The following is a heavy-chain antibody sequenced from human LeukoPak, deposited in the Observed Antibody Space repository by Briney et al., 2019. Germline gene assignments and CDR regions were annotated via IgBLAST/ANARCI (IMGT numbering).Heavy chain of an antibody. D-gene: IGHD4-23*01. V-gene: IGHV4-4*07. CDR2: LSPSGST. CDR1: GGSMSSAY. CDR3: ARDPNSAL. Sequence: PSETLSLTCTVSGGSMSSAYWSWIRQPAGKGLEWIGRLSPSGSTNYNPSLKSRVTVSADTSKNQFSLKLTSVTAADTAVYYCARDPNSALWGQGTLVTVSS. J-gene: IGHJ4*02.